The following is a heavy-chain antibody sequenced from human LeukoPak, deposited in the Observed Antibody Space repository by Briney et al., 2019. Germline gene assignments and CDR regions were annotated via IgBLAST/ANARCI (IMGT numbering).Heavy chain of an antibody. CDR3: AREQVVVGRGYYGMDV. J-gene: IGHJ6*02. D-gene: IGHD2-2*01. CDR1: GFTFSNAW. CDR2: MYSGGST. V-gene: IGHV3-66*01. Sequence: GGSLRLSCAASGFTFSNAWMSWVRQAPGKGLEWVSVMYSGGSTFYGDSVKGRFTISRDNSMNTLYLQMNSLRVDDTAVYYCAREQVVVGRGYYGMDVWGQGTTVTVSS.